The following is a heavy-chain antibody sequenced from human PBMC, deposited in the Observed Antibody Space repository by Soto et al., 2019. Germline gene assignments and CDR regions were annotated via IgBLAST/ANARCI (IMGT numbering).Heavy chain of an antibody. CDR1: GFSLSNARMG. V-gene: IGHV2-26*01. Sequence: QVTLKESGPVVVKPTETLTLTCTVSGFSLSNARMGVSWIRQPPGKALEWLAHILSNDEKSYVTSLKSRLTIAKDTSKSQVVLTLTNMDPVDTATYYCARGARAYGDFLYGMDVWGQGTTVTVSS. CDR3: ARGARAYGDFLYGMDV. D-gene: IGHD4-17*01. J-gene: IGHJ6*02. CDR2: ILSNDEK.